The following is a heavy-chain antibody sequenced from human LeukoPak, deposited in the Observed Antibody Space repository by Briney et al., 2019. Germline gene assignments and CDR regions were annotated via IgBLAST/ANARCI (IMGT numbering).Heavy chain of an antibody. CDR1: GFSFSTYS. CDR3: AKDSGDNLDY. D-gene: IGHD4-17*01. CDR2: ISSGGRYV. V-gene: IGHV3-21*04. J-gene: IGHJ4*02. Sequence: GGSLRLSCAASGFSFSTYSMNWVRQAPGKGLEWVSSISSGGRYVYYADSVKGRFTISRDNAKNSLYLQMNSLRAEDTALYYCAKDSGDNLDYWGQGTLVTVSS.